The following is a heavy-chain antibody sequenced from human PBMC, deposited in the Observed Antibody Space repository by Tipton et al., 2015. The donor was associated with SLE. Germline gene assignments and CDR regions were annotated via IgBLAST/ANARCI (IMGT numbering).Heavy chain of an antibody. J-gene: IGHJ6*03. CDR1: GYTFTSYY. CDR2: INPSGGST. CDR3: ARGAGPIASFGNYYYYYYMDV. V-gene: IGHV1-46*01. D-gene: IGHD3-3*01. Sequence: QSGAEVKKHGASVKVSCKASGYTFTSYYMHWVRQAPGQGLEWMGIINPSGGSTSYAQKFQGRVTMTRDTSTSTVYMELSSLRSEDAAVYYCARGAGPIASFGNYYYYYYMDVWGKGTTVTVSS.